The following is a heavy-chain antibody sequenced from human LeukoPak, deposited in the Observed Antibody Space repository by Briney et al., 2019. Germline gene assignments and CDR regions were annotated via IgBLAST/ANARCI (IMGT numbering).Heavy chain of an antibody. CDR2: IIPIFGTA. Sequence: SVKVSCKASGGTFSSYAISWVRQAPGQGLEWMGGIIPIFGTANYAQKFQGRVTITADESTSTAYMELSSLRSEDTAVYYCARDLSIVGAIRRCYFDYWGQGTLVTVSS. J-gene: IGHJ4*02. CDR3: ARDLSIVGAIRRCYFDY. CDR1: GGTFSSYA. V-gene: IGHV1-69*13. D-gene: IGHD1-26*01.